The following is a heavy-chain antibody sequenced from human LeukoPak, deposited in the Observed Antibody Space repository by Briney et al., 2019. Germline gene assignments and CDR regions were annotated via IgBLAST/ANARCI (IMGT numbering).Heavy chain of an antibody. CDR1: GFTFSSYG. V-gene: IGHV3-30*02. Sequence: PGGSLRLSCAASGFTFSSYGMHWVRQAPGKGLEWVAFIRYDGSNKYYADSVKGRFTISRDNSKNTLYLQMNSLRAEDTAVYYCAAPRGAMVRSRLDYWGQGTLVTVSS. J-gene: IGHJ4*02. CDR3: AAPRGAMVRSRLDY. D-gene: IGHD5-18*01. CDR2: IRYDGSNK.